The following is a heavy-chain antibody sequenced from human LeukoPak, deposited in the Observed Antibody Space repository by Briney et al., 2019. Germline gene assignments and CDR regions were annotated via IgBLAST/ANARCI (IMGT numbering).Heavy chain of an antibody. D-gene: IGHD4-11*01. V-gene: IGHV4-4*09. Sequence: PSETLSLTCTVSGGSISSYYWSWIRQPPGKGLEWIGHIYTSGSTNYNPSLKSRVTISVDTSKNQFSLKLSSVTAADTAVYYCARHGLTTVKYFDYWGQGTLVTVSS. CDR3: ARHGLTTVKYFDY. CDR1: GGSISSYY. CDR2: IYTSGST. J-gene: IGHJ4*02.